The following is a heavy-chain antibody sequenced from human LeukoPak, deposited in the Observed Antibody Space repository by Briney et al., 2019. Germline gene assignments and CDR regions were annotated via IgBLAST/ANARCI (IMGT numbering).Heavy chain of an antibody. Sequence: SETLSLTCTVSGGSISSYYWSWIRQPPGKGLEWIGYIYYSGSTNYNPSLKSRVTISVDTSKNQFSLKLSSVTAADTAVYYCASSIAARQDYYYMDVWGKGTTVTVSS. D-gene: IGHD6-6*01. CDR3: ASSIAARQDYYYMDV. V-gene: IGHV4-59*01. J-gene: IGHJ6*03. CDR2: IYYSGST. CDR1: GGSISSYY.